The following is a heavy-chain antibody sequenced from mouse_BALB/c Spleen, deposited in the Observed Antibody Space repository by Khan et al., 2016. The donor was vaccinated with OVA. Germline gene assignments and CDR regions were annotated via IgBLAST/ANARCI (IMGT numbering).Heavy chain of an antibody. CDR1: GYTFTSYT. D-gene: IGHD2-14*01. CDR3: VRDGGYYRHDGGVAY. CDR2: INPSNGYT. Sequence: QVQLKQSAAELARPGASVKMSCKASGYTFTSYTIHWIKLRPGQGLEWIGYINPSNGYTNYNQKFKDKATLTEDKSSTIAYIVMSSLTSDDSAVYNCVRDGGYYRHDGGVAYWSQGNLVTVSA. V-gene: IGHV1-4*01. J-gene: IGHJ3*01.